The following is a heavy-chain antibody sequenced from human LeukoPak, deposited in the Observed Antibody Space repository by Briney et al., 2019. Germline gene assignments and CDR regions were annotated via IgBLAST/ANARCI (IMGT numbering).Heavy chain of an antibody. Sequence: SQTLSLTCTVSGGSLSSGNYYWTWIRQHPGKGLEWIGYIHYSGNTYYNPSLKSRVTISVDTSKNQISLKLSSVTAADTAVYYCAGAQGGNWFDPWGQGTLVTVSS. CDR1: GGSLSSGNYY. V-gene: IGHV4-31*03. CDR2: IHYSGNT. J-gene: IGHJ5*02. CDR3: AGAQGGNWFDP. D-gene: IGHD3-16*01.